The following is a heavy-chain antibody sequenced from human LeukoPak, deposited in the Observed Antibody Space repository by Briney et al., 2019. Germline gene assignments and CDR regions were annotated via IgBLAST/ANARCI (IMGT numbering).Heavy chain of an antibody. CDR3: VRERAGFDY. V-gene: IGHV3-7*01. Sequence: PGRSLRLSCAASGFTFNHYWMSWVRQIPGTGLQWVAKIHPDGTETHYADSVKGRFTFSRDNAKNSMYLQMNSLTADDTAVYYCVRERAGFDYWGQGTLVTVSS. CDR2: IHPDGTET. J-gene: IGHJ4*02. CDR1: GFTFNHYW.